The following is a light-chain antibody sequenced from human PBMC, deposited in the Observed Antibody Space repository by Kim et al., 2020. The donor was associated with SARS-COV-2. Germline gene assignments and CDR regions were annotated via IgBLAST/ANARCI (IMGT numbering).Light chain of an antibody. J-gene: IGLJ3*02. V-gene: IGLV3-9*01. CDR3: QVWDSSTARV. CDR2: RDS. CDR1: NIGSKN. Sequence: SYELTQPLSVSVALGQTARITCGGNNIGSKNVHWYQQKPGQAPVPVIYRDSNRPSGIPERFSGSNSGNTATLTISRAQAGDEADYYCQVWDSSTARVFGG.